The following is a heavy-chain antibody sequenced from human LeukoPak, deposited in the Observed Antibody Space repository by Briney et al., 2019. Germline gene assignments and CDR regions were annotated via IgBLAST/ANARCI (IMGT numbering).Heavy chain of an antibody. V-gene: IGHV3-48*03. CDR2: ISSSGSTI. CDR3: ARGPGHYYYYYYMDL. J-gene: IGHJ6*03. CDR1: GFTFSSYE. Sequence: GGSLRLSCAASGFTFSSYEMNWVRQAPGKGLEWVSYISSSGSTIYYADSVKGRFTISRDNAKNSLYLPMNSLRAEDTAVYYCARGPGHYYYYYYMDLWGKGTTVTVSS.